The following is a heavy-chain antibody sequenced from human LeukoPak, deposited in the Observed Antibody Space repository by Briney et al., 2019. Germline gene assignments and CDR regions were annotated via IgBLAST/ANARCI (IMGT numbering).Heavy chain of an antibody. D-gene: IGHD6-19*01. CDR1: GGSFSGYY. CDR2: INHSGST. CDR3: ARTSWLGLNYYDY. V-gene: IGHV4-34*01. Sequence: SETLSLTCAVYGGSFSGYYWSWIRQPPGKGLEWIGEINHSGSTNYNPSLKSRVTISVDTSKNQFSLKLSSVTAADTAVYYCARTSWLGLNYYDYWGQGTLVTVSS. J-gene: IGHJ4*02.